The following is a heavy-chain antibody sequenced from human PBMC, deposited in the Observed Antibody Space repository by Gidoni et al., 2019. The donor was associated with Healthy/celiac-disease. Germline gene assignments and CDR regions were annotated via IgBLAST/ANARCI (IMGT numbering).Heavy chain of an antibody. J-gene: IGHJ5*02. CDR2: IIPIFGTA. CDR3: ARGLVGSTRDWFDP. D-gene: IGHD1-26*01. Sequence: QVQLVQSGAEVKKPGSSVKVSCKASGGPFSSYAISWVRQAPGQGLEWMGGIIPIFGTANYAQKFQGRVTITADESTSTAYMELSSLRSEDTAVYYCARGLVGSTRDWFDPWGQGTLVTVSS. V-gene: IGHV1-69*01. CDR1: GGPFSSYA.